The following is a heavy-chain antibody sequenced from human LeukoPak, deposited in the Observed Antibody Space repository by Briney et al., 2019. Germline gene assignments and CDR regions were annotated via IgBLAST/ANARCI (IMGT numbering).Heavy chain of an antibody. Sequence: GGSLRLSCAASGFTFSTYAMHWVRQAPGKGLEWVALISYDGSNIQYADSVKGRSTISRDNSENMLFLHMNSLRVEDPAVFYCARGDGPGRYLIDYWGQGTLVSVSS. D-gene: IGHD3-10*01. V-gene: IGHV3-30*04. CDR2: ISYDGSNI. J-gene: IGHJ4*02. CDR1: GFTFSTYA. CDR3: ARGDGPGRYLIDY.